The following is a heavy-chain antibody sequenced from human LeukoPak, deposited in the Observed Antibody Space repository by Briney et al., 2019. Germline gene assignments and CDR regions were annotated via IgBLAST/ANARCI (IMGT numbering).Heavy chain of an antibody. J-gene: IGHJ6*02. V-gene: IGHV3-64*01. CDR3: ARDGATTNYYYYGMDV. Sequence: GGSLRLSCAASGFTFSSYAMHWVRQAPGKGLEYVSAISSNGGSTYYANSVKGRFTISGDNSKNTLYLQMGSLRAEDMAVYYCARDGATTNYYYYGMDVWGQGTTVTVPS. CDR1: GFTFSSYA. CDR2: ISSNGGST. D-gene: IGHD5-12*01.